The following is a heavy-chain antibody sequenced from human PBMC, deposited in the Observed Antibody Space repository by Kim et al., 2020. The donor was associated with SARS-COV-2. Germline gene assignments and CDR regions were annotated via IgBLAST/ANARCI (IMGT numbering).Heavy chain of an antibody. Sequence: DSLEGRFTSSIDNAKNSLYLQMNRLRAEDTALYYCAKDRRQQLVRYWFDPWGQGTLVTVSS. CDR3: AKDRRQQLVRYWFDP. D-gene: IGHD6-13*01. V-gene: IGHV3-9*01. J-gene: IGHJ5*02.